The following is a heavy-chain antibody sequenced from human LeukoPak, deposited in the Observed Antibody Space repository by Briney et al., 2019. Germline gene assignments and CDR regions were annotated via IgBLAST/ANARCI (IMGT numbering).Heavy chain of an antibody. CDR2: ISSIITYI. V-gene: IGHV3-21*01. J-gene: IGHJ4*02. CDR3: ASSSRGALDY. CDR1: GFTFSSYS. Sequence: GGSLRLSCAASGFTFSSYSMNWVRQAPGKGLEWVSSISSIITYICYADSVKGRFSTSRDKAKNSLYMQMNRLRATETVVDYCASSSRGALDYWGQGTLVTVSS. D-gene: IGHD3-10*01.